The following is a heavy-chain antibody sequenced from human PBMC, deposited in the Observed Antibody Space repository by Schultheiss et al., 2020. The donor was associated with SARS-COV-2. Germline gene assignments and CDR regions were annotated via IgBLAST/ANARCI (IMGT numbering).Heavy chain of an antibody. D-gene: IGHD2-2*02. CDR1: GYTFTSYG. J-gene: IGHJ6*03. CDR2: VSDYNDKK. Sequence: ASVKVSCKASGYTFTSYGISWVRQAPGQGLEWMGWVSDYNDKKHYAQKLQGRVTMTTDTSTSTAYMELRSLRSDDTAVYYCARCGYCSSTSCYTAIYYYYYMDVWGKGTTVTVSS. CDR3: ARCGYCSSTSCYTAIYYYYYMDV. V-gene: IGHV1-18*01.